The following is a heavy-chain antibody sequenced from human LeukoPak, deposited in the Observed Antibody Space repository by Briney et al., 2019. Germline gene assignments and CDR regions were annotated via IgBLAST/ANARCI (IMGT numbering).Heavy chain of an antibody. Sequence: GGSLRLSCAASGFTFSSYGIHWVRQAPGKGLEWVAVISYDGSNKYYADSVKGRFTISRDNSKNTLYLQMNSLRAEDTAVYYCAKDASPTYYYDDYWGQGTLVTVSS. CDR1: GFTFSSYG. V-gene: IGHV3-30*18. CDR2: ISYDGSNK. CDR3: AKDASPTYYYDDY. D-gene: IGHD3-22*01. J-gene: IGHJ4*02.